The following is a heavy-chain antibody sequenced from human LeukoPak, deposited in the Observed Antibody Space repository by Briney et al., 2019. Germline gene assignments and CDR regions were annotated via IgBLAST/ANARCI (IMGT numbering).Heavy chain of an antibody. Sequence: SETLSLTCAVYGGSFSAYYWSWIRQPPGKGLEWIGEINHIGTTNYNPSLESRVTISVDTSSNQFSLKLKSVTAADTAVYFCARARGVRGLIPYWGQGTLVTVSS. V-gene: IGHV4-34*01. J-gene: IGHJ4*02. D-gene: IGHD3-10*01. CDR3: ARARGVRGLIPY. CDR2: INHIGTT. CDR1: GGSFSAYY.